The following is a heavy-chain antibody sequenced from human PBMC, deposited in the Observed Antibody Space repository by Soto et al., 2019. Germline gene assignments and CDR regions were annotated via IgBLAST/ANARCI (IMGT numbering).Heavy chain of an antibody. D-gene: IGHD1-26*01. Sequence: QVQLVESGGGVVQPGRSLRLSCAASGLTFSSYGMHWVRQAPSKGLEWVAVIWSDGSNKYYADSVKGRFTISRDNSKNTLYLQMNSLRVEDTAVYYCASAAGAYDNWGQGTLVTVSS. V-gene: IGHV3-33*01. CDR2: IWSDGSNK. J-gene: IGHJ4*02. CDR1: GLTFSSYG. CDR3: ASAAGAYDN.